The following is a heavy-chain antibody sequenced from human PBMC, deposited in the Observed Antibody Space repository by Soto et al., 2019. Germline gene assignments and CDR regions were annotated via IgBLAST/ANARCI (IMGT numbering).Heavy chain of an antibody. D-gene: IGHD3-10*01. CDR2: INPNSGGT. V-gene: IGHV1-2*04. Sequence: QVQLVQSGAEVKKPGASVKVSCKASGYTFTGYYMHWVRQAPGQGLEWMGWINPNSGGTNYAQKFQGWVTMPRDTSISTAYMELSRLRSDDTAVYYCARGQVGEVRGDTVGYFDLWGRGTLVTVSS. J-gene: IGHJ2*01. CDR3: ARGQVGEVRGDTVGYFDL. CDR1: GYTFTGYY.